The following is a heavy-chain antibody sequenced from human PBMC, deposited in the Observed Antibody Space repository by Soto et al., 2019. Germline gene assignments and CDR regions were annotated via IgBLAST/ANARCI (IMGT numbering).Heavy chain of an antibody. CDR3: ARVDYGGNSGRFYYGMDV. Sequence: SETLSLTCTVSGGSISSGDYYWSWIRQPPGKGLEWIGYIYYSGSTYYNPSLKSRVTRSVDTSKNQFSLKLSSVTAADTAVYYCARVDYGGNSGRFYYGMDVWGQGTTVTVSS. CDR1: GGSISSGDYY. V-gene: IGHV4-30-4*01. J-gene: IGHJ6*02. D-gene: IGHD4-17*01. CDR2: IYYSGST.